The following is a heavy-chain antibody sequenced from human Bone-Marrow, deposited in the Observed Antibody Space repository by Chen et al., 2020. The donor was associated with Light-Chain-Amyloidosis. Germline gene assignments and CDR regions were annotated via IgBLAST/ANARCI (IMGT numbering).Heavy chain of an antibody. D-gene: IGHD3-10*01. Sequence: EVQLLESGGGLVQPGGSLRLSCAASGFTFSSYPMSWVRQAPGKGLEWISGISGSGSSTYYADSVKGRFTISRDNSKKTLYLQMNSLRAEDTAIYYCSREVTTNYGMDVWGQGTAVTVSS. V-gene: IGHV3-23*01. CDR2: ISGSGSST. CDR1: GFTFSSYP. J-gene: IGHJ6*02. CDR3: SREVTTNYGMDV.